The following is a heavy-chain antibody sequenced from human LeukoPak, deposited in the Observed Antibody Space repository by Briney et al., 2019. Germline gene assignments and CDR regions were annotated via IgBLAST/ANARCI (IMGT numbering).Heavy chain of an antibody. V-gene: IGHV1-69*13. D-gene: IGHD6-13*01. CDR2: IIPIFGTA. Sequence: SVEVSCKASGGTFSSYAISWVRQAPGQGLEWMGGIIPIFGTANYAQKFQGRVTITADESTSTAYMELSSLRSEDTAVYYCASIAAAGISLTRYYYGMDVWGQGTTVTVSS. J-gene: IGHJ6*02. CDR3: ASIAAAGISLTRYYYGMDV. CDR1: GGTFSSYA.